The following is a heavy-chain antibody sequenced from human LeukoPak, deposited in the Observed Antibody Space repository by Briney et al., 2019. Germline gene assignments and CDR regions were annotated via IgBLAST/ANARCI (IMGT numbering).Heavy chain of an antibody. CDR2: ISGSGGST. Sequence: GGSLRLSCAASGFTFSSYAMSWVRQAPGKGLEWVSAISGSGGSTYYADSVKGRFTTSRDNSKNTLYLQMNSLRAEDTAVYYCAIQPTEYYYDSSGQFDYWGQGTLVTVSS. CDR3: AIQPTEYYYDSSGQFDY. J-gene: IGHJ4*02. D-gene: IGHD3-22*01. V-gene: IGHV3-23*01. CDR1: GFTFSSYA.